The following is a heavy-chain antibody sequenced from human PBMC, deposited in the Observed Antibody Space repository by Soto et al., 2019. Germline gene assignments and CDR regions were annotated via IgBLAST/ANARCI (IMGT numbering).Heavy chain of an antibody. CDR2: ISGSGDST. V-gene: IGHV3-23*01. CDR1: GFTFSSYA. J-gene: IGHJ2*01. CDR3: AHRTVGWYFEL. Sequence: EVPLLESGGGLVQPGGSLRLSCAASGFTFSSYAMSWVRQAPGKGLEWVSAISGSGDSTYYADSVKGRFTISRDNSKNTQYLQMNSLRAADTAVYYCAHRTVGWYFELWGRGTLVTVSS. D-gene: IGHD4-17*01.